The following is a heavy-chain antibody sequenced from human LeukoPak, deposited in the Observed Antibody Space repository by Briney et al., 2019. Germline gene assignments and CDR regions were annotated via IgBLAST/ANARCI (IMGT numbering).Heavy chain of an antibody. V-gene: IGHV1-2*02. CDR1: GYTFTGYY. CDR2: INPSSGGT. Sequence: ASVKVSCKASGYTFTGYYMHWVRQAPGQELEWMGWINPSSGGTNYAQKFQGRVTMTRDTSISTAYMELSRLRSDDTAVYYCARLTYYDFWSGYNYAFDIWGQGTMVTVSS. CDR3: ARLTYYDFWSGYNYAFDI. D-gene: IGHD3-3*01. J-gene: IGHJ3*02.